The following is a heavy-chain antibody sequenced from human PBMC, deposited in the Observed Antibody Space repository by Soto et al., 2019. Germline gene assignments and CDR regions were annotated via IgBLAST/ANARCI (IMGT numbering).Heavy chain of an antibody. J-gene: IGHJ6*02. CDR1: GFSFSSYA. CDR2: MSAGGVST. CDR3: AKDSYGSGKDYFYGIDV. D-gene: IGHD3-10*01. Sequence: GGSLRLSCAASGFSFSSYAISWVRQAPGKGLQWVSCMSAGGVSTFHADSVKGRFTISRDNSKNTLYLQMNSLRAEDTAVYYCAKDSYGSGKDYFYGIDVRGQGAPVTVP. V-gene: IGHV3-23*01.